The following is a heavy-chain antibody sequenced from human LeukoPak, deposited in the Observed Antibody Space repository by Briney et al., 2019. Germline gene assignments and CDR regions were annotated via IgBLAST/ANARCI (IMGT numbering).Heavy chain of an antibody. J-gene: IGHJ4*02. CDR2: IYTSGST. Sequence: SETLSLTCTVSGGSISSYYWSWIRQPAGKGLEWIGRIYTSGSTNYNPSLKSRVTMSVDTSKNQFSLKLSSVTAADTTVYYCASLSFYGSGSEIWGQGTLVTVSS. D-gene: IGHD3-10*01. CDR3: ASLSFYGSGSEI. V-gene: IGHV4-4*07. CDR1: GGSISSYY.